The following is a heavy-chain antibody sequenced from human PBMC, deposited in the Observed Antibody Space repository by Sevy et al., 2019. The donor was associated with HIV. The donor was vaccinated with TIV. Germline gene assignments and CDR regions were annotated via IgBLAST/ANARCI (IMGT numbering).Heavy chain of an antibody. D-gene: IGHD3-22*01. J-gene: IGHJ3*02. CDR3: TTRNYYDSSGYYMGAFDI. V-gene: IGHV3-15*01. Sequence: GGSLRLSCAASGFTFSNAWMSWVRQAPGKGLEWVGRIKSKTDGGTTDYAAPVKGRFTISRDDSKNTLYLQMNSLKTEDTAVYYCTTRNYYDSSGYYMGAFDIWGQGTMVTVSS. CDR2: IKSKTDGGTT. CDR1: GFTFSNAW.